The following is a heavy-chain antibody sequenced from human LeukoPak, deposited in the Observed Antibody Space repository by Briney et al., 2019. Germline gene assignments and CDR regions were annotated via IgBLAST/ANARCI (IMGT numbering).Heavy chain of an antibody. D-gene: IGHD1-26*01. Sequence: GGSLRLSCAASGFTFSSYGMHWVRQAPGKGLEWVAFIRYDGSNKYYADSVKGRFTISRDNSKNTLYLQMNSLRAEDTAVYYCGATTLSLIRAFDIWGQETMVTVSS. J-gene: IGHJ3*02. CDR1: GFTFSSYG. CDR2: IRYDGSNK. V-gene: IGHV3-30*02. CDR3: GATTLSLIRAFDI.